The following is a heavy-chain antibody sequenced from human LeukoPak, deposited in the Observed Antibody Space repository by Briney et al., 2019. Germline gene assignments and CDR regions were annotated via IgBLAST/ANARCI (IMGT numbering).Heavy chain of an antibody. CDR1: GFTFSSYW. Sequence: GGSLRLSCAASGFTFSSYWMHWVRQTPGKGLVWVSRLNSDGSSTSYADSVKGRFTISRDNAKNTLYLQMNSLRAEDTAVYYCAIQAGTVYWGQGTLVTVSS. CDR2: LNSDGSST. CDR3: AIQAGTVY. V-gene: IGHV3-74*01. D-gene: IGHD6-13*01. J-gene: IGHJ4*02.